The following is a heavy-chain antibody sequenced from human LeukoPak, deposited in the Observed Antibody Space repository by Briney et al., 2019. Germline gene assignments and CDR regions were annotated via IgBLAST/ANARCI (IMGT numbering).Heavy chain of an antibody. CDR3: ARDPRPYSSGWARSGWFDP. CDR2: IKEDGSEE. Sequence: GGSLRLSCAASGFTFSSNWMSWVRQVPGKGLEWVANIKEDGSEEYYVESVKGRFTISRDNAQNSLYLQMHSLRGEDTAVYYCARDPRPYSSGWARSGWFDPWGQGTLVTVSS. V-gene: IGHV3-7*01. J-gene: IGHJ5*02. D-gene: IGHD6-19*01. CDR1: GFTFSSNW.